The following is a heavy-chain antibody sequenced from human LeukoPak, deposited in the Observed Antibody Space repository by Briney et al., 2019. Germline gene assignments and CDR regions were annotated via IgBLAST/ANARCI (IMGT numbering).Heavy chain of an antibody. CDR2: IYYSGST. V-gene: IGHV4-39*07. Sequence: SETLSLTCTVSGGSISSSSYYWGWIRQPPGKGLERIGSIYYSGSTYYNPSLKSRVTISVDTSKNQFSLKLSSVTAADTAVYYCARYSKQQLVFDYWGQGTLVTVSS. J-gene: IGHJ4*02. CDR3: ARYSKQQLVFDY. D-gene: IGHD6-13*01. CDR1: GGSISSSSYY.